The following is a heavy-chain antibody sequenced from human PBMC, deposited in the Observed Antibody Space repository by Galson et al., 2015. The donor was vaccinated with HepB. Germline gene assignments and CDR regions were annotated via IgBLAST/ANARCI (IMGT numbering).Heavy chain of an antibody. D-gene: IGHD1-7*01. J-gene: IGHJ6*02. CDR3: ARDSITGTNHYYGMDV. V-gene: IGHV3-30-3*01. CDR1: GFSFSSFA. CDR2: ISYDGTNK. Sequence: SLRLSCAASGFSFSSFAMHWVRQAPGKGPEWVAVISYDGTNKHFADSVKGRFTISRDNSKLYLEMNSLRAEDSAVYYCARDSITGTNHYYGMDVWGQGTTVTVSS.